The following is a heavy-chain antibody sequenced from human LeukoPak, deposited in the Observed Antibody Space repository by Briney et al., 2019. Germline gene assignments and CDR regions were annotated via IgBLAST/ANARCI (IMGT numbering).Heavy chain of an antibody. J-gene: IGHJ5*02. V-gene: IGHV4-39*01. CDR1: GGSISSSDYY. D-gene: IGHD2-15*01. CDR3: ARALGYCSGGSCTRGYNWFDP. Sequence: SETLSLACTVSGGSISSSDYYWGWIRQPPGKGLEWIGSIYFGGSTYYNPSLKSRVTISVDTSMNQFSLKLSFVTTADTAVYYCARALGYCSGGSCTRGYNWFDPWGQGTLVTVSS. CDR2: IYFGGST.